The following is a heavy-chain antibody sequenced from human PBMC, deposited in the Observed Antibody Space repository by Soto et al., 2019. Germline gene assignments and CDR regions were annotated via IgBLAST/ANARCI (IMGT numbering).Heavy chain of an antibody. Sequence: ASVKVSCKASGYTFTSYYMHWVRQAPGQGLEWMGRINPSSGGTNYAQKFQGWVTMTRDTSISTAYMELSRLRSDDTAVYYCALGATDAFDIWGQGTMVTVSS. D-gene: IGHD1-26*01. CDR1: GYTFTSYY. CDR2: INPSSGGT. J-gene: IGHJ3*02. CDR3: ALGATDAFDI. V-gene: IGHV1-2*04.